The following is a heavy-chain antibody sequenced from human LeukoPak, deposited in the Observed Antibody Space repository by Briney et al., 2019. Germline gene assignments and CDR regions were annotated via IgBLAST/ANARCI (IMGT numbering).Heavy chain of an antibody. CDR3: ARDEGGGYNQWDY. Sequence: ASVQVSCQASGGTFSSYAISWVRQAPGQGLEWMGGIIPIFGTANYAQKFQGRVTVTADESTSTAYMELSSLRSEDTAVYYCARDEGGGYNQWDYWGQGTLVTVSS. CDR2: IIPIFGTA. V-gene: IGHV1-69*13. J-gene: IGHJ4*02. CDR1: GGTFSSYA. D-gene: IGHD5-24*01.